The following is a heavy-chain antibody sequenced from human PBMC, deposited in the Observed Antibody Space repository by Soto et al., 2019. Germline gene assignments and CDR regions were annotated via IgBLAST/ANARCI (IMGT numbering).Heavy chain of an antibody. V-gene: IGHV1-69*13. CDR2: IIPIFGTA. Sequence: SSVQVSCKASGGTFSSYAISWVRQAPGQGLEWMGGIIPIFGTANYAQKFQGRVTITADESTSTAYMELSSLRSEDTAVYYCARAGSHFESQQPNWLATWGQRNLVTAS. J-gene: IGHJ5*02. CDR1: GGTFSSYA. CDR3: ARAGSHFESQQPNWLAT. D-gene: IGHD3-10*01.